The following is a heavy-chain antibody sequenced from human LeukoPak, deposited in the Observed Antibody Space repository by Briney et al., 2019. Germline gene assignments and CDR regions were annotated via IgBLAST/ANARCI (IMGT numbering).Heavy chain of an antibody. CDR1: GGSFSGYY. D-gene: IGHD3-22*01. CDR3: ARGWYYDSSGYYYGFDY. Sequence: PSETLSLTCAVYGGSFSGYYWSWIRQPPGKGLEWIGEINHNGSTNYNPSLKSRVTISVDTSKNQFSLKLSSVTAADTAVYYCARGWYYDSSGYYYGFDYWGQGALVTVSS. CDR2: INHNGST. J-gene: IGHJ4*02. V-gene: IGHV4-34*01.